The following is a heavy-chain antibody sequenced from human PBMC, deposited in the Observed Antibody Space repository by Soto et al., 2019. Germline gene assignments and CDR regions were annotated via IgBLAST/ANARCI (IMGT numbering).Heavy chain of an antibody. CDR1: GGTFSSYA. CDR3: ARPQTGYCSSTSCSNWLDP. Sequence: SVKVSCKASGGTFSSYAISWVRQAPGQGLEWMGGIIPIFGTANYAQKFQGRVTITADKSTSTAYMELSSLRSEDTAVYYCARPQTGYCSSTSCSNWLDPWGQGTLVTVYS. J-gene: IGHJ5*02. D-gene: IGHD2-2*01. V-gene: IGHV1-69*06. CDR2: IIPIFGTA.